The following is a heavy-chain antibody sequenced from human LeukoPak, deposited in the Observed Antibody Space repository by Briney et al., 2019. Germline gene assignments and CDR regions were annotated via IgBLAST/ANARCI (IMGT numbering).Heavy chain of an antibody. D-gene: IGHD3-10*01. Sequence: SVKVSCKASGGTFCSYAISWVRQAPGQGLEWMGGIIPIFGTANYAQKFQGRVTITADESTSTAYMELSSLRSEDTAVYYCARVNKAYYGSGSYYSLYYYMDVWGKGTTVTVSS. CDR1: GGTFCSYA. CDR3: ARVNKAYYGSGSYYSLYYYMDV. V-gene: IGHV1-69*01. J-gene: IGHJ6*03. CDR2: IIPIFGTA.